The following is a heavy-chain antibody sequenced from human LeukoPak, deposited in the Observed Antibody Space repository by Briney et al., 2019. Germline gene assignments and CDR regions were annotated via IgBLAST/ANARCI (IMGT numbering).Heavy chain of an antibody. CDR1: GFTFSNYA. CDR2: IRGKAYGGTT. Sequence: GGSLRLSCAASGFTFSNYAMNWVRQAPGKGLEWVGFIRGKAYGGTTEYAASVKGRFIISRDDSKSIAYLQVNSLKTEDTAVYYCARGRYCSGSGCYGARWGQGTQVTVSS. CDR3: ARGRYCSGSGCYGAR. V-gene: IGHV3-49*04. J-gene: IGHJ4*02. D-gene: IGHD2-15*01.